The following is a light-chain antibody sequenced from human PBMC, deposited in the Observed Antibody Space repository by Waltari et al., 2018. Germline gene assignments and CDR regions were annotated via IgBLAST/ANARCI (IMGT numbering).Light chain of an antibody. CDR2: DDN. CDR1: SSDVGNYNL. CDR3: CSYAGSYTWV. J-gene: IGLJ3*02. V-gene: IGLV2-23*01. Sequence: QSALTQPASVSGSPAQSITISYTGTSSDVGNYNLDSWYQQYPGKAPKVMIYDDNRRPSGVSDRFSGSKSGNTASLTISGVQAEDEADYYCCSYAGSYTWVFGGGTKLTVL.